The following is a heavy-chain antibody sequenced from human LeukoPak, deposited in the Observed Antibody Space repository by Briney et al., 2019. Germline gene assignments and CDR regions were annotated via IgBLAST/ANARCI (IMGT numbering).Heavy chain of an antibody. CDR1: GYTLTELS. D-gene: IGHD3-22*01. CDR2: FDPEDGET. CDR3: ATAYYYDSSGYPFFDY. Sequence: GASVKVSCKVSGYTLTELSMHWVRQAPGKGLEGMGGFDPEDGETICAQKIQGRVAMTEGTSTDTAHMELSSLRSEHTAVYYCATAYYYDSSGYPFFDYWGKGTLVTVSS. J-gene: IGHJ4*02. V-gene: IGHV1-24*01.